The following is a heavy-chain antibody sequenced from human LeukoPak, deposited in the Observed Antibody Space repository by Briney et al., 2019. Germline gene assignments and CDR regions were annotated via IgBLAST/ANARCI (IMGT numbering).Heavy chain of an antibody. CDR2: ISGSGGST. CDR1: GFTFSSYA. Sequence: GGSLRLSCAASGFTFSSYAMSWVRQAPGKGLEWVSAISGSGGSTYYADSVKGRFTISREDSNNFLDLQMNNLRAGDTAVYYCARAPARWHNYFDPWGQGIMVTVSS. V-gene: IGHV3-23*01. CDR3: ARAPARWHNYFDP. D-gene: IGHD2-15*01. J-gene: IGHJ5*02.